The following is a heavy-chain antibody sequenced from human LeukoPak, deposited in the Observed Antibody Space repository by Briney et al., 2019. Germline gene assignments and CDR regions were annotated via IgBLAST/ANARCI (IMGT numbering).Heavy chain of an antibody. CDR3: ARLRTGSSWFDP. Sequence: ASVKVSCKASGYTFTGYYMHWVRQAPGQGLEWMGWINPNSGGTNYAKKFQGRVTMTRDTSISTAYMELSRLRSDDTAVYYCARLRTGSSWFDPWGQGTLVTVSS. CDR2: INPNSGGT. V-gene: IGHV1-2*02. D-gene: IGHD2-2*01. CDR1: GYTFTGYY. J-gene: IGHJ5*02.